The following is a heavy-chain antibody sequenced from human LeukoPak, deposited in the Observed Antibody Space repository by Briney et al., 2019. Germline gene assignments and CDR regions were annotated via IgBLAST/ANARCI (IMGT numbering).Heavy chain of an antibody. V-gene: IGHV1-46*01. CDR1: AYILSSYN. J-gene: IGHJ4*02. Sequence: ASVKVSCKAAAYILSSYNMHWVRQAPGQGLEWLGIINPSGGDTKDAQKFQVRGTLTRDKSTSTVYMELSRLTSDDTAVYYCARDTTPYSGDDLDYWGQGTLVTVSS. D-gene: IGHD5-12*01. CDR3: ARDTTPYSGDDLDY. CDR2: INPSGGDT.